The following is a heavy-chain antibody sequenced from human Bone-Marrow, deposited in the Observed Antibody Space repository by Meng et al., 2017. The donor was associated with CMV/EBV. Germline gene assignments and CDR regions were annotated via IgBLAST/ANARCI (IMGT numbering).Heavy chain of an antibody. V-gene: IGHV4-59*01. D-gene: IGHD1-26*01. Sequence: GSLRLSCPVSGGSTSSYYWNWIRQSPGKGLEWIGYIYYSGNTDYNLSLKSRVTISVDTSKNQFSLKLGSVTAADTALYYCARSASSWSYFSWFDPWGQGTLVTVSS. J-gene: IGHJ5*02. CDR3: ARSASSWSYFSWFDP. CDR2: IYYSGNT. CDR1: GGSTSSYY.